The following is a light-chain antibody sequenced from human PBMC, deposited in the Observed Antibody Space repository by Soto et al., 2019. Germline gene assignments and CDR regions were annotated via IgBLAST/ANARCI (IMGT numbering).Light chain of an antibody. CDR3: HQYNGYPYT. CDR1: HSISRW. J-gene: IGKJ2*01. Sequence: DIQMTQSPSTLSASVGDRVTITCRASHSISRWLAWYQQKPGNAPKVLIYKASNLETGVPPRFSGSGSDTEFTLPIGSLQPDDYANYYCHQYNGYPYTFGQGTKVE. CDR2: KAS. V-gene: IGKV1-5*03.